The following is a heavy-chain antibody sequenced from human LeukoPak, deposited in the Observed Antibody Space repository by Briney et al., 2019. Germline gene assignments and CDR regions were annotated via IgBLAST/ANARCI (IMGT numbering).Heavy chain of an antibody. V-gene: IGHV3-20*04. Sequence: GGSLRLSCAASGFTFDDYGMSWVRQAPGKGLEWVSGINWNGGSTGYADSVKGRFTISRDNAKNSLYLQMNSLRAEDTALYYCARGRGSYYPEYFQHWGQGTLVTVSS. J-gene: IGHJ1*01. D-gene: IGHD1-26*01. CDR2: INWNGGST. CDR3: ARGRGSYYPEYFQH. CDR1: GFTFDDYG.